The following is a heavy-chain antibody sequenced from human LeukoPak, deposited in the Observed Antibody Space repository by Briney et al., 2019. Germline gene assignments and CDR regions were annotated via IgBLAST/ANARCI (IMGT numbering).Heavy chain of an antibody. CDR2: MNPNSGNT. Sequence: ASVKVSCKASGYTFTSYGINWVRQATGQGLEWMGWMNPNSGNTGYAQKFQGRVTMTRNTSISTAYMELSSLRSEDTAVYYCARGSYSSSPLDYWGQGTLVTVSS. D-gene: IGHD6-6*01. CDR3: ARGSYSSSPLDY. V-gene: IGHV1-8*01. J-gene: IGHJ4*02. CDR1: GYTFTSYG.